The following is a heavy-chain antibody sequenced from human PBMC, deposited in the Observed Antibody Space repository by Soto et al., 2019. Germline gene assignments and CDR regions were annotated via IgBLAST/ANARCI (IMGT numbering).Heavy chain of an antibody. D-gene: IGHD3-10*01. V-gene: IGHV3-9*01. CDR3: AKDAGIWFGELFTNFDY. J-gene: IGHJ4*02. CDR1: GFTFDDYA. Sequence: SLRLSCAASGFTFDDYAMHWVRQAPGKGLERVSGISWNSGSIGYADSVKGRFTISRDNAKNSLYLQMNSLRAEDTALYYCAKDAGIWFGELFTNFDYWGQGTLVTVSS. CDR2: ISWNSGSI.